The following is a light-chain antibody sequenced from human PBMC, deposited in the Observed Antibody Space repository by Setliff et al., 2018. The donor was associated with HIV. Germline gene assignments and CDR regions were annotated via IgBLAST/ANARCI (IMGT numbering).Light chain of an antibody. CDR2: RSN. CDR1: SSNIGRNY. V-gene: IGLV1-47*01. J-gene: IGLJ1*01. CDR3: AAWDDSLSGYV. Sequence: QSVLTQPPSASGTPGQRVPVSCSGRSSNIGRNYVYWYQQLPGTAPKLLISRSNQRPSGVPDRFSGSKSGTSASLAISGLRSEDEADYYCAAWDDSLSGYVVGTGTKVTVL.